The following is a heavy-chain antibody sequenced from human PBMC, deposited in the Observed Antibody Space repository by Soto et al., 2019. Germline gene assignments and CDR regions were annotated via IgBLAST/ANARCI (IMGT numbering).Heavy chain of an antibody. CDR1: GGSISSYY. CDR2: IYYSGST. J-gene: IGHJ6*02. CDR3: ASSNIAAAGFYYYGMDV. V-gene: IGHV4-59*01. Sequence: SETLSLTCTVSGGSISSYYWSWIRQPPGKGLEWIGYIYYSGSTNYNPSLKSRVTISVDTSKNQFSLKLSSVPAADTAVYYCASSNIAAAGFYYYGMDVWGRGTTVTVSS. D-gene: IGHD6-13*01.